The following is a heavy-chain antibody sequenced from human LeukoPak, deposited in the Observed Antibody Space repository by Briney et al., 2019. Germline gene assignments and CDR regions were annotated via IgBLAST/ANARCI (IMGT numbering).Heavy chain of an antibody. Sequence: PGGPLRLSCAASGFTFSSYAMSWVRQAPGKGLEWVSAISGSGGSTYYADSVKGRFTISRDNSKNTLYLQMNSLRAEDTAVYYCARYSSSWYLTWGTLDYWGQGTLVTVSS. CDR2: ISGSGGST. CDR3: ARYSSSWYLTWGTLDY. J-gene: IGHJ4*02. V-gene: IGHV3-23*01. CDR1: GFTFSSYA. D-gene: IGHD6-13*01.